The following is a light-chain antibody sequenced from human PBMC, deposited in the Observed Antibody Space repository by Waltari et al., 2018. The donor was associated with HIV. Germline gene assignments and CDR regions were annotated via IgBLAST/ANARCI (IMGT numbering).Light chain of an antibody. J-gene: IGLJ2*01. V-gene: IGLV1-40*01. CDR1: SSNIGAGYD. CDR3: QSYDSSLSGSV. Sequence: LTQPPSVSVAPGQRVTISCTGSSSNIGAGYDVHWYQQLPGTAPKLLIYGNSNRPSGVPDRFSGSKSGTSASLAITGLQAEDEADYYCQSYDSSLSGSVFGGGTKLTVL. CDR2: GNS.